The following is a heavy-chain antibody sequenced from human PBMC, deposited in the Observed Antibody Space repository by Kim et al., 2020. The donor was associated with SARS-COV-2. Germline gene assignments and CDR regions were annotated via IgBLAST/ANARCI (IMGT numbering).Heavy chain of an antibody. CDR1: GGSISSGGYY. Sequence: SETLSLTCTVSGGSISSGGYYWSWIRQHPGKGLEWIGYIYYSGSTYYNPSLKSRVTISVDTSKNQFSLKLSSVTAADTAVYYCARDTPGESSSSALTYWGQGTLVTVSS. D-gene: IGHD6-6*01. CDR3: ARDTPGESSSSALTY. V-gene: IGHV4-31*03. CDR2: IYYSGST. J-gene: IGHJ4*02.